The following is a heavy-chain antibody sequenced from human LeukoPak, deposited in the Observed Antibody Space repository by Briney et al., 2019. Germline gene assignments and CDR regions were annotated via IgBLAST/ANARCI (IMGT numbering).Heavy chain of an antibody. J-gene: IGHJ5*02. D-gene: IGHD5-18*01. CDR2: IYTSGST. CDR3: ATRDVDTAMAPFDP. V-gene: IGHV4-61*02. Sequence: SQTLSLTCTVSGGSISSGSYYWSWIRQPAGKGLEWIERIYTSGSTNYNPSLKSRVTISVDTSKNQFSLKLSSVTAADTAVYYCATRDVDTAMAPFDPWGQGTLVTVSS. CDR1: GGSISSGSYY.